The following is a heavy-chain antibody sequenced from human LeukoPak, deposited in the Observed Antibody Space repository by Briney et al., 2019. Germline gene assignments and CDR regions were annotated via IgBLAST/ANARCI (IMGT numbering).Heavy chain of an antibody. D-gene: IGHD4-11*01. Sequence: GGSLRLSCAATGFTFNHYGMHWVRQAPGKGLEWVAVTWSDGTNRYYTGSVKGRFTISRVDSRNTVYLQMNTLRPEDTGMYYCARDAQRGFDYSNSLQYWGQGTPVTVST. CDR1: GFTFNHYG. CDR2: TWSDGTNR. J-gene: IGHJ4*02. CDR3: ARDAQRGFDYSNSLQY. V-gene: IGHV3-33*01.